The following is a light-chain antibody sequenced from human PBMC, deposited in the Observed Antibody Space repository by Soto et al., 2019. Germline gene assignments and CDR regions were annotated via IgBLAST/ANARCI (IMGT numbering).Light chain of an antibody. V-gene: IGLV2-8*01. Sequence: QSALTQPPSASGSPGQSVTISCTGTSSDGGGYNYVSWYQQYPGRAPKLMIYEVTKRPSGVPDRFSGSKSGNTASRTVAGLQAEDEADYSCSSYAASNNFYFVFGGGTKLTVL. CDR2: EVT. CDR3: SSYAASNNFYFV. J-gene: IGLJ3*02. CDR1: SSDGGGYNY.